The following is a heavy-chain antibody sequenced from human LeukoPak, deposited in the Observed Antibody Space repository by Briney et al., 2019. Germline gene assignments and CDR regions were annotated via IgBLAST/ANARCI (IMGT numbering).Heavy chain of an antibody. CDR2: ISAYNGNT. Sequence: GASVKVSCKASGYTFTSYGISWVRQAPGQGLEWMGWISAYNGNTNYAQKLQGRVTMTTDTSTSTAYMELRSLRSDDTAVYYCARDNDYVWGSYHEMVYFDYWGQGTLVTVSS. V-gene: IGHV1-18*01. CDR1: GYTFTSYG. CDR3: ARDNDYVWGSYHEMVYFDY. D-gene: IGHD3-16*02. J-gene: IGHJ4*02.